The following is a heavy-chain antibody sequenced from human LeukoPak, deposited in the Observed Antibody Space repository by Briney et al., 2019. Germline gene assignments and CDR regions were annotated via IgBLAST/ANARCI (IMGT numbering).Heavy chain of an antibody. V-gene: IGHV3-48*03. D-gene: IGHD3-22*01. Sequence: GGSLRLSCAASGFTFSSYEMNWVRQAPGKGLEWVSYISSSGSTIYYADSVKGRFTISRDNSKNTVYLQMNSLRAEDTAVYYCARDQGYYDRSGYYPWYFDYWGQGTLVTVSS. CDR3: ARDQGYYDRSGYYPWYFDY. CDR1: GFTFSSYE. CDR2: ISSSGSTI. J-gene: IGHJ4*02.